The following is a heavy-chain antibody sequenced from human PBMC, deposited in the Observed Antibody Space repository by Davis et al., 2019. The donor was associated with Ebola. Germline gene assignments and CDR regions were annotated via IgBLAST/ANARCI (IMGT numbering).Heavy chain of an antibody. CDR1: GITFSSYW. D-gene: IGHD3-10*01. CDR2: ITEDGIGQ. Sequence: GESLKTSCAASGITFSSYWMSWVRQAPGKGLEWVANITEDGIGQYYMDSVKGRFTVSRDNAKNSLYLQMNTLRAENTAVYYCARRYYGSGTYYKAYWGQGTLVTVAS. V-gene: IGHV3-7*01. J-gene: IGHJ4*02. CDR3: ARRYYGSGTYYKAY.